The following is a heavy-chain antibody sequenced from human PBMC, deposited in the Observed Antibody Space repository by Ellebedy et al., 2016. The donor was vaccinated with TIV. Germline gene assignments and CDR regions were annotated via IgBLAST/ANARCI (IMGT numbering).Heavy chain of an antibody. Sequence: PGGSLRLSCAASGFTVNNNYMSWVRQAPGKGLEWVALIWSDGSEEYYAASVKGRFTLSRDNSKNTLYLQMNSLTAKDTAVYYCAREVLGGQGDMDVWGQGTTVTVSS. CDR1: GFTVNNNY. CDR3: AREVLGGQGDMDV. J-gene: IGHJ6*02. D-gene: IGHD3-10*01. CDR2: IWSDGSEE. V-gene: IGHV3-33*08.